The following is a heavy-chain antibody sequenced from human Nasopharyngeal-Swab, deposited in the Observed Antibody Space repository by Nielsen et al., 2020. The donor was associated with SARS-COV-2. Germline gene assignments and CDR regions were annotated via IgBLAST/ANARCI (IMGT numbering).Heavy chain of an antibody. V-gene: IGHV3-15*01. CDR3: TTDQTYYYDSSGYRLIDY. J-gene: IGHJ4*02. D-gene: IGHD3-22*01. CDR2: IKSKTDGGTT. CDR1: GFTFSGSA. Sequence: GESLKISCAATGFTFSGSAIHWVRQASGKGLEWVGRIKSKTDGGTTDYAAPVKGRFTISRDDSKNTLYLQMNSLKTEDTAVYYCTTDQTYYYDSSGYRLIDYWGQGTLVTVSS.